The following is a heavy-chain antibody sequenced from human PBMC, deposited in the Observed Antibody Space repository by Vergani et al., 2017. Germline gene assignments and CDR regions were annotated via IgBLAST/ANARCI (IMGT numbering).Heavy chain of an antibody. CDR3: ATPQTVTTGGMEV. D-gene: IGHD4-17*01. J-gene: IGHJ6*02. CDR1: GYTFTDHY. V-gene: IGHV1-69-2*01. Sequence: EVQLLQSGAEVKKPGATMKMSCKVSGYTFTDHYMHWVKQAPGKGLEWMGLVDPEDGETIYAEKFKGRVTIAADTSTDTAHLELSSLRSEDTAVYYCATPQTVTTGGMEVWGQGTTVIVSS. CDR2: VDPEDGET.